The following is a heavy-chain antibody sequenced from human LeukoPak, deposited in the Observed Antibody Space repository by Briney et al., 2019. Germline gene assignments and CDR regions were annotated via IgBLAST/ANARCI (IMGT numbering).Heavy chain of an antibody. D-gene: IGHD3-22*01. CDR1: GGSISSSSYY. V-gene: IGHV4-39*01. Sequence: SETLSLTCTVSGGSISSSSYYWGWIRQPPGKGLEWIGSIHYSGITYYNPSLKRRVTIFADTSRNQFSLKLSSVTAADTAVYYCARLHQYYYDNSGYYYYDYWGQGTLVTVSS. J-gene: IGHJ4*02. CDR2: IHYSGIT. CDR3: ARLHQYYYDNSGYYYYDY.